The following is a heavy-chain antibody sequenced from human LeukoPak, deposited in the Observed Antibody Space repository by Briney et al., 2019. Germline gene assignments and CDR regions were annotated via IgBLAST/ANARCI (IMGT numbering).Heavy chain of an antibody. CDR1: GFTFSSYA. D-gene: IGHD6-6*01. J-gene: IGHJ4*02. CDR2: ITGSGGRT. V-gene: IGHV3-23*01. CDR3: AKNPRIAARPAYFDY. Sequence: GGSLRLSCAASGFTFSSYAMNWVRQAPGKGLEWVSAITGSGGRTYYADSVKGRFTISRDNSKNTLYLQMNSLRAEDTAVYYCAKNPRIAARPAYFDYWGQGTLVTVSS.